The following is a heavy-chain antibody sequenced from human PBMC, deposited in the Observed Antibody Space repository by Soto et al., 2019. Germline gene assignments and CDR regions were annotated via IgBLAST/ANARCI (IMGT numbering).Heavy chain of an antibody. CDR1: GFTFNNYA. Sequence: PGGSLRLSCAASGFTFNNYAMGWVRQAPGKGLEWVSTISGSDGRTYYADSVKGRFTISRDNSKNALYLQMNSLRAEDTAVYYCAREGYSSGWPPNWFDPWGQGTLVTVSS. CDR2: ISGSDGRT. D-gene: IGHD6-19*01. CDR3: AREGYSSGWPPNWFDP. J-gene: IGHJ5*02. V-gene: IGHV3-23*01.